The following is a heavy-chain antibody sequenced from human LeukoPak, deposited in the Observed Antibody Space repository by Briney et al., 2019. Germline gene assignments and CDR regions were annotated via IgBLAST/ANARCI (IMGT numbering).Heavy chain of an antibody. D-gene: IGHD3-10*02. CDR3: AELGITMIGGV. V-gene: IGHV3-48*04. Sequence: GGSLRLSCAASGLTFSSYSMTWVRQAPGKGLEWVSYISSSGSTIYYADSVKGRFTISRDNAKNSLYLQMNSLRAEDTAVYYCAELGITMIGGVWGKGTTVTISS. J-gene: IGHJ6*04. CDR2: ISSSGSTI. CDR1: GLTFSSYS.